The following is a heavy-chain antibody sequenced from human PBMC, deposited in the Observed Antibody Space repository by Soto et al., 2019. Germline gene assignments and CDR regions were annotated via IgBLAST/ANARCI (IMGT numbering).Heavy chain of an antibody. V-gene: IGHV3-33*01. CDR3: ARDLWRLDY. Sequence: QVQLVESGGGVVQPGRSLRLSCAASGFTFSSYGMHWVRQAPGKGLEWVAVIWYDGSNKYYADSVKGRFTISRDNSKNTRYLQMNSLRAEDTAVYYCARDLWRLDYWGQGTLVTVSS. CDR2: IWYDGSNK. D-gene: IGHD3-10*01. CDR1: GFTFSSYG. J-gene: IGHJ4*02.